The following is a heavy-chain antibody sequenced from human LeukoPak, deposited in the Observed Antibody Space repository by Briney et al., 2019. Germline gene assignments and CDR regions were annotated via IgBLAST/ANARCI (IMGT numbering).Heavy chain of an antibody. CDR1: GYTFTSYA. CDR3: AREFHDYGDLIDY. CDR2: INTNAGNP. V-gene: IGHV7-4-1*02. Sequence: GASVKVSCKASGYTFTSYAMNWVRQAPGQGLEWMGWINTNAGNPTYAQGFTGRFVFSLDTSVSTVYLQISSLKAEDTAVYYCAREFHDYGDLIDYWGQGTLVTVSS. D-gene: IGHD4-17*01. J-gene: IGHJ4*02.